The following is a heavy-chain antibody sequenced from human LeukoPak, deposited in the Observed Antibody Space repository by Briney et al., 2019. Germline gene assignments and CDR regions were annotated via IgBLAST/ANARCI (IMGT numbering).Heavy chain of an antibody. CDR1: GFTFDDYA. CDR3: AKDREYSGSYRPGAFDI. Sequence: HPGGSLRLSCAASGFTFDDYAMHWVRHAPGKGLEWVSGISWNSGSIGYADSVKGRFTISRDNAKNSLYLQMNSLRAEDMALYYCAKDREYSGSYRPGAFDIWGQGTMVTVSS. V-gene: IGHV3-9*03. D-gene: IGHD1-26*01. CDR2: ISWNSGSI. J-gene: IGHJ3*02.